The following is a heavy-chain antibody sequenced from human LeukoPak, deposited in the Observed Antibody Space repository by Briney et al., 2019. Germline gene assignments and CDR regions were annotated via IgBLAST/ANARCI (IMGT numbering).Heavy chain of an antibody. D-gene: IGHD5-12*01. CDR3: ARACGSAYDGTDY. J-gene: IGHJ4*02. CDR2: IIPIFGTA. CDR1: GGTFSSYA. V-gene: IGHV1-69*05. Sequence: SVKVSCKASGGTFSSYAISWVRQAPGQGLEWMGGIIPIFGTANYAQKFQGRVTITTDESTSTAYMELSSLRSEDTAVYYCARACGSAYDGTDYWGQGTLVTVSS.